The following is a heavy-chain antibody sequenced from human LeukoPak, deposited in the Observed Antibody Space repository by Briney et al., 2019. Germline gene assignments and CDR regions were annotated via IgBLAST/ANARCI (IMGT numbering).Heavy chain of an antibody. D-gene: IGHD3-3*01. J-gene: IGHJ3*02. CDR2: ISGSGDNR. CDR1: GFSFSSYA. CDR3: ARVPIRFKAFDI. V-gene: IGHV3-23*01. Sequence: GGSLRLSCVASGFSFSSYAMTWVRQGPGKGLEWVSVISGSGDNRYYADSVKGRFTISRDNSKNTLYLQLNSLRAEDTAVYYCARVPIRFKAFDIWGQGTMVTVSS.